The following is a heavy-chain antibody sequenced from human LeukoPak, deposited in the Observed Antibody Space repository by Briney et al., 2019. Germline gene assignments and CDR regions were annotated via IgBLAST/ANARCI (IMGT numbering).Heavy chain of an antibody. Sequence: AETLSLTCGVYGGSFSGYYWSWILEPPGKGLEWIGEINHSGSTNYNPSLKSRVTISVDTSKNPFSLKLTSVTAADPAVYYCARDRAYYYDSSGYYHDYWGQGTLVTVSS. J-gene: IGHJ4*02. CDR3: ARDRAYYYDSSGYYHDY. CDR1: GGSFSGYY. CDR2: INHSGST. V-gene: IGHV4-34*01. D-gene: IGHD3-22*01.